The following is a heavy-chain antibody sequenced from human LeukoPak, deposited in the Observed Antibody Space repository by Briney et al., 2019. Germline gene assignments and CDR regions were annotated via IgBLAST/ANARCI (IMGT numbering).Heavy chain of an antibody. D-gene: IGHD3-10*01. CDR2: ISSSGSTM. CDR3: ASPLWFGELGY. V-gene: IGHV3-11*04. J-gene: IGHJ4*02. CDR1: GFTFSDYY. Sequence: GGSLRLSCAASGFTFSDYYMSWIRQAPGKGLEWVSYISSSGSTMYYADSVKGRFTISRDNAKNSLYLQMNSLRAEDTAVYYCASPLWFGELGYWGQGTLVTVSS.